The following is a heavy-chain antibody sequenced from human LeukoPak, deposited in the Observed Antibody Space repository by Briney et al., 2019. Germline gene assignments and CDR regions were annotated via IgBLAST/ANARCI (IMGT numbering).Heavy chain of an antibody. J-gene: IGHJ4*02. D-gene: IGHD6-13*01. CDR1: GYTFTSYD. Sequence: ASVKVSCKASGYTFTSYDINWVRQATGQGLEWMGWMNPNSGNTGYAQKFQGRVTMTRNTSISTAYMELSSLRSEDRAVYYCARGIAAAGRESLDYWGQGTLVTVSS. CDR3: ARGIAAAGRESLDY. CDR2: MNPNSGNT. V-gene: IGHV1-8*01.